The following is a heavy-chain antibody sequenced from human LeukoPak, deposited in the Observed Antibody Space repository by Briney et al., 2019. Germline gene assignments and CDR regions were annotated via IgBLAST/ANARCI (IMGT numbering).Heavy chain of an antibody. CDR1: GFTFSSYA. V-gene: IGHV3-30-3*01. CDR2: ISYDGSNK. D-gene: IGHD4-17*01. Sequence: GGSLRLSCAASGFTFSSYAMHWVRQAPGKGLEWVAVISYDGSNKYYADSVKGRFTISRDNSKNTLYLQMNSLRAEDTAVYYCAKDRYGDLTSHYYGMDVWGQGTTVTVSS. CDR3: AKDRYGDLTSHYYGMDV. J-gene: IGHJ6*02.